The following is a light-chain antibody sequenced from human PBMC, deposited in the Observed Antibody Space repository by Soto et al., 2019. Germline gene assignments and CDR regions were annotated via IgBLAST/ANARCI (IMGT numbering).Light chain of an antibody. CDR1: QGIRND. V-gene: IGKV1-6*01. Sequence: AIQMTQSPSSLSASVGDRVTITCRASQGIRNDLGWYQQRPGKAPKLLIYATSNLETGVPSRFSGCGSGTDYTLTISSLQPEDFATYYCLQDYSYPLTFGQGTKVEIK. CDR2: ATS. J-gene: IGKJ1*01. CDR3: LQDYSYPLT.